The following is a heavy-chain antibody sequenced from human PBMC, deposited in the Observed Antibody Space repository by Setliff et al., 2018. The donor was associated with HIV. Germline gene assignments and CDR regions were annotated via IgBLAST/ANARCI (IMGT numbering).Heavy chain of an antibody. J-gene: IGHJ3*01. D-gene: IGHD1-26*01. Sequence: GGSLRLSCAASGFTFSDYYMNWLRQAPGKGLEWIAFAGGSGGSDTNYADSVRGRFTISRDNSKNTLYLQMNSLRAEDTALYYCAKDYRGTLPEAFDVWGQGTMVTVSS. V-gene: IGHV3-11*05. CDR3: AKDYRGTLPEAFDV. CDR2: AGGSGGSDT. CDR1: GFTFSDYY.